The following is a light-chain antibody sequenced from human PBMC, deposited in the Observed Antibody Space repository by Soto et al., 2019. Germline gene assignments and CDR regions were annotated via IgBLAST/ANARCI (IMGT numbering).Light chain of an antibody. J-gene: IGKJ3*01. V-gene: IGKV3-15*01. CDR2: GAS. Sequence: EIVMTQSPATLYVSPGETATLSCRASKSVSSNLAWYQQKPGQAPRLIIYGASTRATGIPARFSGSGSGTEFTLTISSLQSEDFAVYYCQQYNNWAFTFGPGTKVDIK. CDR1: KSVSSN. CDR3: QQYNNWAFT.